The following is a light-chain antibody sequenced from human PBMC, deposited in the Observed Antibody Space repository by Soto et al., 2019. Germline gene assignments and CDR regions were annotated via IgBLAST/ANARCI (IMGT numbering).Light chain of an antibody. J-gene: IGLJ2*01. V-gene: IGLV2-8*01. CDR1: SSDVGGYNY. CDR3: SSYAGSNNYV. CDR2: EVS. Sequence: QSALTQPPSGSGSPGQSVTISCTGTSSDVGGYNYVSWYQQHPGKAPKLMIYEVSKRPSGVPDRFSGSKSGNTASLTVSGLQAEDEADYYCSSYAGSNNYVFGGGTKLTVL.